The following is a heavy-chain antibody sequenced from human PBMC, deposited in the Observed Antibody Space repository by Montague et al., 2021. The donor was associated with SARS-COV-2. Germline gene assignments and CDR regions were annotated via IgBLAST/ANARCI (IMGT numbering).Heavy chain of an antibody. CDR3: VRSRSERSFDWTKLDAHVKPYGFDY. J-gene: IGHJ4*02. Sequence: SETLSLTCTVSGGSISSSSYYWGWIRQPPGKGLEWIGSIYYSGSTYYNPSLKSRVTISVDTSKNQFSLKLSSVTAADTAVYYCVRSRSERSFDWTKLDAHVKPYGFDYWGQGTLVTVSS. CDR2: IYYSGST. CDR1: GGSISSSSYY. D-gene: IGHD3-9*01. V-gene: IGHV4-39*01.